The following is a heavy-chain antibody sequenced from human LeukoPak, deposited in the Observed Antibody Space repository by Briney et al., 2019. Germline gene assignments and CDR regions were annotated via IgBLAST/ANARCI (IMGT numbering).Heavy chain of an antibody. CDR1: GGSISSYY. J-gene: IGHJ5*02. CDR2: IYDSGST. V-gene: IGHV4-59*01. D-gene: IGHD6-19*01. CDR3: ARDIEERRVAVGFDP. Sequence: PSETLSLTCTVSGGSISSYYWSWIRQPPGKGLEWIGYIYDSGSTYYNASLKSRVTISVDTSKNQFSLRLSSVTAADTAVYYCARDIEERRVAVGFDPWGQGTLVTVSS.